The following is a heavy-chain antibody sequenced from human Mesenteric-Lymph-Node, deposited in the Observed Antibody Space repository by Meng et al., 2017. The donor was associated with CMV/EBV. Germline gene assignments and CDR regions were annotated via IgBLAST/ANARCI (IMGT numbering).Heavy chain of an antibody. CDR2: IYSGGST. CDR1: GFTVSSNY. CDR3: AKVLGATKGYYYGMDV. V-gene: IGHV3-53*05. D-gene: IGHD1-26*01. J-gene: IGHJ6*02. Sequence: GGSLRLSCAASGFTVSSNYMSWVRQAPGKGLEWVSVIYSGGSTYYADSVKGRFTISRDNSKNTLYLQMNSLRAEDTAVYYCAKVLGATKGYYYGMDVWGQGTTVTVSS.